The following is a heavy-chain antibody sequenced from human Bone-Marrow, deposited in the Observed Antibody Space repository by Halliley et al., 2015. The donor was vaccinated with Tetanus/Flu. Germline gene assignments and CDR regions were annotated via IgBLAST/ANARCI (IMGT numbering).Heavy chain of an antibody. CDR1: GFTFSSYA. D-gene: IGHD3-10*01. CDR2: IYDVGSGT. CDR3: AKGFGSETFNELDY. J-gene: IGHJ4*02. V-gene: IGHV3-23*01. Sequence: SLRLSCAASGFTFSSYAMSWVRQAPGKGLEWVSGIYDVGSGTFYADSVRGRFTVSRDNSKNMVYLQMNSLGAEDTAVYYCAKGFGSETFNELDYWGQGTLVTVSS.